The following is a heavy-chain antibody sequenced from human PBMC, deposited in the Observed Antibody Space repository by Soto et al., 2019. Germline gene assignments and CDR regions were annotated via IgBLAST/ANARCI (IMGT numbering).Heavy chain of an antibody. V-gene: IGHV3-7*01. CDR3: ARTPRLLDS. Sequence: LRLSCAASGFTFSVFWMNWVRQAPGKGLEWVAYISADGRETNHVDSVKGRFTISRDNAKNSLYLQMNSLRAEDTAVYYCARTPRLLDSWGQGTLVTVSS. J-gene: IGHJ4*02. CDR2: ISADGRET. CDR1: GFTFSVFW. D-gene: IGHD6-6*01.